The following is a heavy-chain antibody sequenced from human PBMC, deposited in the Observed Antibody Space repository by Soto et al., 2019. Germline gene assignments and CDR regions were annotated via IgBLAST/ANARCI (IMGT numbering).Heavy chain of an antibody. CDR3: AHRLGGSNRGWFDP. Sequence: QITLKESGPTLVKPTQTLTLTCTFSGFSLSTSGVGVGWIRQPPGKALEWLALIYWDDDKRYSPSLKSRLTTTQAPSKTQAVLTMTNLDPVDTATYYCAHRLGGSNRGWFDPWGQGTLVTVSS. V-gene: IGHV2-5*02. CDR1: GFSLSTSGVG. D-gene: IGHD1-26*01. J-gene: IGHJ5*02. CDR2: IYWDDDK.